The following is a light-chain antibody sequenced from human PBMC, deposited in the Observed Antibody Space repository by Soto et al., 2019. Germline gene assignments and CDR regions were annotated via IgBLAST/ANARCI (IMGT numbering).Light chain of an antibody. CDR3: ETWDSNTHV. Sequence: QSVLTQSSSASASLGSSVKLTCTLSSGHSSYIIAWHQQQPGKAPRYLMKPEGSGSYNKGSGVPDRFSGSSSGADRYLTISNLQFEDEADYYCETWDSNTHVFGGGTKLTVL. CDR1: SGHSSYI. J-gene: IGLJ3*02. V-gene: IGLV4-60*02. CDR2: PEGSGSY.